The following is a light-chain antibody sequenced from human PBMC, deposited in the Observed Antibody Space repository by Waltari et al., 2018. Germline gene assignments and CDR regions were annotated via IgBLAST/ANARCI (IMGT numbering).Light chain of an antibody. CDR1: QSVNSW. CDR3: QQYNSYSLWT. CDR2: KAS. V-gene: IGKV1-5*03. J-gene: IGKJ1*01. Sequence: DIQMTQSPSTLSASIGDRVTITCRARQSVNSWLAWYQQKPGKAPKLLIYKASNLDSGVPSRFSGGGSGTEFTLTISSLQSDDFATYYCQQYNSYSLWTFGQGTKVEIK.